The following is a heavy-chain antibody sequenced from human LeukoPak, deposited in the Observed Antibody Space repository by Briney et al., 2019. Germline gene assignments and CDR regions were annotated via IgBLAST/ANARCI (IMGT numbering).Heavy chain of an antibody. D-gene: IGHD6-6*01. V-gene: IGHV3-53*01. CDR3: ARLLPASRHYFDY. Sequence: PTGGSLRLSCAAYGLTVSSEYLAWVRQAPGKGLEWISVIYGAGATYYADSVGGRFTISRDTYNNALYLQMNSLRVEDTAVYHCARLLPASRHYFDYWGRGTPVTVSS. CDR1: GLTVSSEY. CDR2: IYGAGAT. J-gene: IGHJ4*02.